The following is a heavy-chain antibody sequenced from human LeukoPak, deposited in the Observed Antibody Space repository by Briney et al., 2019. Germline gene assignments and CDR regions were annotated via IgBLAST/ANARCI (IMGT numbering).Heavy chain of an antibody. CDR1: GGSISSYY. V-gene: IGHV4-59*01. CDR3: AREGRAASYYYYMDV. J-gene: IGHJ6*03. Sequence: SETLSLTCTVSGGSISSYYWSWIRQPPGKGLEWIEYIYYSGSTNYNPSLKSRVTISVDTSKNQFSLKLSSVTAADTAVYYCAREGRAASYYYYMDVWGKGTTVTVSS. CDR2: IYYSGST. D-gene: IGHD5-18*01.